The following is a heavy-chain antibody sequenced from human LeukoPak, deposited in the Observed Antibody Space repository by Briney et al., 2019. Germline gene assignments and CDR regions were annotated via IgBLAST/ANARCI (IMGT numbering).Heavy chain of an antibody. CDR1: GYTIIGYY. CDR2: INPNGGRI. CDR3: ARSSQRIATSPDFDI. D-gene: IGHD2-2*01. Sequence: ASVKVSCKASGYTIIGYYLHWVRRRPGQGLEWMGWINPNGGRIKYSENFQGRVTLTRDTSISTAYMELNRLGSDDTGLYYCARSSQRIATSPDFDIWGQGTLVSVSS. J-gene: IGHJ4*02. V-gene: IGHV1-2*02.